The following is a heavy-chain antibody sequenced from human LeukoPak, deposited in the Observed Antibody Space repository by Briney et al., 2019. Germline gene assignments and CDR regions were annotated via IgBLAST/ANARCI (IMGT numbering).Heavy chain of an antibody. Sequence: GGSLRLSCAASGFTFSSYAMHWVRQAPGKGLEWVAVISYDGSNKYYADSVKGRFTISRDNSKNTLYLQMNSLRAEDTAVYYCAMYYYDSSGPMGWGQGTLVTVSS. D-gene: IGHD3-22*01. CDR2: ISYDGSNK. J-gene: IGHJ4*02. V-gene: IGHV3-30*04. CDR1: GFTFSSYA. CDR3: AMYYYDSSGPMG.